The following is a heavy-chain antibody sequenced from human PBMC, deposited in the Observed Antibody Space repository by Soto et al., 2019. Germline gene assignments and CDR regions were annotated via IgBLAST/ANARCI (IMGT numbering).Heavy chain of an antibody. CDR3: ARDLGGYDLYGHDT. Sequence: ASVNVSCKASGYTFIDSFIHWVRQAPGQGFEWMGWMNPYSGGTHFAQKFQGRVTMTRDTSISTAFLEVTRLRSDDTAVYFCARDLGGYDLYGHDTWGPGTLVTVSS. CDR2: MNPYSGGT. D-gene: IGHD5-12*01. V-gene: IGHV1-2*02. J-gene: IGHJ5*02. CDR1: GYTFIDSF.